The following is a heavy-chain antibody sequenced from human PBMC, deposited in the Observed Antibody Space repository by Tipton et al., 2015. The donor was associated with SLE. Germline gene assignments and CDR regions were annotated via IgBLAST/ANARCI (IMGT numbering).Heavy chain of an antibody. Sequence: TLSLTCTVSGGSISSHYWSWIRQPPGKGLEWIGYIYYSGSTNYNPSLKSRVTISVDTSKNQFSLKLSSVTAADTAVYYCARDGGVDYGDYNAFDIWGQGTMVTVSS. D-gene: IGHD4-17*01. J-gene: IGHJ3*02. CDR2: IYYSGST. CDR1: GGSISSHY. CDR3: ARDGGVDYGDYNAFDI. V-gene: IGHV4-59*11.